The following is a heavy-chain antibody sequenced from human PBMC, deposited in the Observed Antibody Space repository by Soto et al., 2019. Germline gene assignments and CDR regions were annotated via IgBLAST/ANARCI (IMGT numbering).Heavy chain of an antibody. J-gene: IGHJ4*02. V-gene: IGHV3-15*01. CDR3: TTDPRWEQHLRFDY. Sequence: RGSLRLSCAASGFTFSNAWMSWVRQAPGKGLEWVGRIRANSDGGTTDYAAPVKGRFTISRDDSKNTLYLEMNGLKTEDTAMYYCTTDPRWEQHLRFDYWGQGTLVTVSS. CDR2: IRANSDGGTT. D-gene: IGHD1-26*01. CDR1: GFTFSNAW.